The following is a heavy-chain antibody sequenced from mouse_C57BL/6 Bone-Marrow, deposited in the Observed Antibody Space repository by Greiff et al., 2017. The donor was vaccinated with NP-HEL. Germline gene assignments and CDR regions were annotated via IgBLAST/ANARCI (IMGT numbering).Heavy chain of an antibody. CDR2: IDPSDSYT. Sequence: QVQLQQPGAELVRPGTSVKLSCKASGYTFTSYWMHWVKQRPGQGLEWIGVIDPSDSYTNYTQKFKGKATLTVDTSSSTAYMQLSSLTSEDSAVYYCVLTGSLDYWGQGTTLTVSS. J-gene: IGHJ2*01. V-gene: IGHV1-59*01. CDR1: GYTFTSYW. D-gene: IGHD4-1*01. CDR3: VLTGSLDY.